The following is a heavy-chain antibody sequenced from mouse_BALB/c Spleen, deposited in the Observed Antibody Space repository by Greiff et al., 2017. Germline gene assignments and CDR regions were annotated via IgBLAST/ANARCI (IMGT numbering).Heavy chain of an antibody. CDR2: INPSNGGT. CDR1: GYTFTSYY. D-gene: IGHD1-1*01. CDR3: TRGGGSTSWFAY. V-gene: IGHV1S81*02. Sequence: VQLQESGAELVKPGASVKLSCKASGYTFTSYYMYWVKQRPGQGLEWIGEINPSNGGTNFNEKFKSKATLTVDKSSSTAYMQLSSLTSEDSAVYYCTRGGGSTSWFAYWGQGTLVTVSA. J-gene: IGHJ3*01.